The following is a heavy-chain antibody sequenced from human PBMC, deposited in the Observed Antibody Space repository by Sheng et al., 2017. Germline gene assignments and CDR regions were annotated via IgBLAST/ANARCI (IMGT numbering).Heavy chain of an antibody. CDR1: EFTFSDYF. V-gene: IGHV3-11*04. J-gene: IGHJ6*02. CDR2: ISSDGSTI. CDR3: ARTPVLVIAIRGGLYYYGMDV. D-gene: IGHD2-21*01. Sequence: PGGSLRLSCAASEFTFSDYFMSWIRQAPGKGLEWVSYISSDGSTIYYADSVKGRFTISRDNAKNSLYLQMNSLRAEDTAVYYCARTPVLVIAIRGGLYYYGMDVWDQGP.